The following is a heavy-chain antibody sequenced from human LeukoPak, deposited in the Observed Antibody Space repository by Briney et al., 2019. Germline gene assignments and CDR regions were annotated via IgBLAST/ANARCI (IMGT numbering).Heavy chain of an antibody. CDR2: ISGDGGST. CDR3: VQAMF. CDR1: GFPFDDYA. Sequence: GSLRLSCAASGFPFDDYAIHWVRQAPGKGLEWVSLISGDGGSTYYADSVKGRFTISRDNSKNSLYLQMNSLRTEDTALYYCVQAMFWGQGTMVTVSS. V-gene: IGHV3-43*02. J-gene: IGHJ3*01.